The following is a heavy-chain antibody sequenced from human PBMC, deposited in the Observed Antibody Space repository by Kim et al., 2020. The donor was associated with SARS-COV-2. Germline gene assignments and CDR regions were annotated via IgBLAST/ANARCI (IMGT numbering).Heavy chain of an antibody. CDR3: ARWDHATHRSFDY. Sequence: GGSLRLSCAASGFTFSSYWMNWVRQAPGKGLVWVSRISSDGSSTSYADSVKGRFTISRDNAKNTLFLQMNSLRAEDTAVYYCARWDHATHRSFDYWGQGILVTVSS. CDR2: ISSDGSST. CDR1: GFTFSSYW. D-gene: IGHD1-26*01. V-gene: IGHV3-74*01. J-gene: IGHJ4*02.